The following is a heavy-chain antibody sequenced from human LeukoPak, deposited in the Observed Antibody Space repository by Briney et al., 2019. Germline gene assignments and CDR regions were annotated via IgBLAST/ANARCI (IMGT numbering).Heavy chain of an antibody. J-gene: IGHJ5*02. CDR2: IYYSGST. CDR1: GGSITSSSHY. D-gene: IGHD3-22*01. Sequence: PSETLSLTCTVSGGSITSSSHYWGWIRQPPGKGLEWIGYIYYSGSTNYNPSLKSRVTISVDTSKNQFSLRLTSVTAADTAVYFCARYTIPFVDDTSGYPFNWFDPWGQGTLVTVSS. CDR3: ARYTIPFVDDTSGYPFNWFDP. V-gene: IGHV4-61*05.